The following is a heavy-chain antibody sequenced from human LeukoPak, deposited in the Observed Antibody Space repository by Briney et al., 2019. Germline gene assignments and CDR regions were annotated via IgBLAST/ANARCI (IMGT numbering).Heavy chain of an antibody. J-gene: IGHJ4*02. D-gene: IGHD3-10*01. CDR2: IYYSGST. CDR3: ARHHYGSGNYPEY. CDR1: GACISRGDYY. V-gene: IGHV4-31*03. Sequence: SQALSLTCPVSGACISRGDYYWRWIRQPPEKGLEWMGYIYYSGSTYYNPSLKSRLTISVDTSKNQFSLKLSSVTAADTAVYYCARHHYGSGNYPEYWGQGTLVTVSS.